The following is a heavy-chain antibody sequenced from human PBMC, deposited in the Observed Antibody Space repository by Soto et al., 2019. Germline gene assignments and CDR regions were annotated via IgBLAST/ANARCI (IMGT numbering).Heavy chain of an antibody. CDR2: ISGSGGST. Sequence: GGSLKLSCAASGFTFSSYAMSWVRQAPGKGLEWVSAISGSGGSTYYADSVKGRFTISRDNSKNTLYLQMNSLRAEDTAVYYCAKDQEATRLFDYWGQGTLVTVSS. J-gene: IGHJ4*02. V-gene: IGHV3-23*01. CDR3: AKDQEATRLFDY. CDR1: GFTFSSYA. D-gene: IGHD5-12*01.